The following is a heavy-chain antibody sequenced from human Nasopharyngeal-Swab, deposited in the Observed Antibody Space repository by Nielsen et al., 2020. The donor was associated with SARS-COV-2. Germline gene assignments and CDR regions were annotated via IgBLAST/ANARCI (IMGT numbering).Heavy chain of an antibody. CDR1: GYTFTSYG. Sequence: ASVKVSCKASGYTFTSYGISWVQQAPGQGLEWMGWISGYNGKTNYAQKLQGRVSMTTDTSTSTAYMELRSLRSDDTAVYYCARGGEVLLWFGESFQYWGQGTLVTVSS. CDR2: ISGYNGKT. J-gene: IGHJ1*01. V-gene: IGHV1-18*01. CDR3: ARGGEVLLWFGESFQY. D-gene: IGHD3-10*01.